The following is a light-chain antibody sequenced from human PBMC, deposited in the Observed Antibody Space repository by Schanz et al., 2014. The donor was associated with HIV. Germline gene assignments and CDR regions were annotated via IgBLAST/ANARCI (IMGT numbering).Light chain of an antibody. J-gene: IGKJ4*01. V-gene: IGKV3-15*01. Sequence: EIVMTQSPATLYVSPGEGATLSCRASQSISNNLAWYQHKPGQAPRLLIYGAFTRATGIPVRFSGRGSGTEFTLTISSLEPEDFAVYYCQHRNNWPLTFGGGTKVEIK. CDR1: QSISNN. CDR3: QHRNNWPLT. CDR2: GAF.